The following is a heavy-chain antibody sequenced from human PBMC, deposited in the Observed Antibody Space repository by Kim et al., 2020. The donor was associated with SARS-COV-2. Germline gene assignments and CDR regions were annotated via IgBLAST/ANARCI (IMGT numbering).Heavy chain of an antibody. J-gene: IGHJ6*02. CDR1: GGSISSYY. Sequence: SETLSLTCTVSGGSISSYYWSWIRQPPGKGLEWIGYIYYSGSTNYNPSLKSRVTISVDTSKNQFSLKLSSVTAADTAVYYCARESPDFWSGYPRYYYYGMDVWGQGTTVTVSS. CDR2: IYYSGST. D-gene: IGHD3-3*01. CDR3: ARESPDFWSGYPRYYYYGMDV. V-gene: IGHV4-59*01.